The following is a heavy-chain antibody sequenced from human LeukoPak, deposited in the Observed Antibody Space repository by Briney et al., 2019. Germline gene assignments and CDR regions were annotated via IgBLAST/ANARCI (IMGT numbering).Heavy chain of an antibody. CDR1: GFTFSSYG. CDR2: IWYDGSNK. D-gene: IGHD3-10*01. J-gene: IGHJ3*02. V-gene: IGHV3-33*06. Sequence: GGSLRLSCAASGFTFSSYGMHWVRQAPGKGLEWVAVIWYDGSNKYYADSVKGRFTISRDNSKNTLYLQMNSLRAEDTAVYYCAKDRLWFGELHGAFDIWGQGTMVTVSS. CDR3: AKDRLWFGELHGAFDI.